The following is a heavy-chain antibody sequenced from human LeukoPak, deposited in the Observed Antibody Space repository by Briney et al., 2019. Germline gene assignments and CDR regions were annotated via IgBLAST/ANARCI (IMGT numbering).Heavy chain of an antibody. Sequence: GGSLRLSCTASGFSFRSYAMNWVRQTPGKGLEWLSILSGDSDITHHADSVKGRFTISRDNSKNTLYLQMNSLRAEDTAVYYCARVPGRGGYYWGQGTLVTVSS. J-gene: IGHJ4*02. V-gene: IGHV3-23*01. CDR1: GFSFRSYA. CDR3: ARVPGRGGYY. CDR2: LSGDSDIT. D-gene: IGHD1-26*01.